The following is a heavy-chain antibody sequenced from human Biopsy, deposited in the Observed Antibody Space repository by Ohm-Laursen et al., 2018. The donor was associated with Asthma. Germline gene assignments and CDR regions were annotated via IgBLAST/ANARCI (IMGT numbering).Heavy chain of an antibody. J-gene: IGHJ6*02. CDR2: ISASGVRT. CDR3: AKGRYKWNDGYYGLDV. Sequence: SLRLSCAASGFAFNNSSMTWVRQAPGKGLEWVSSISASGVRTFYADSVKGRFTVSRDSSRSTLYLQMNSLRGEDTAVYYCAKGRYKWNDGYYGLDVWGQGTTVTVSS. V-gene: IGHV3-23*01. CDR1: GFAFNNSS. D-gene: IGHD1-20*01.